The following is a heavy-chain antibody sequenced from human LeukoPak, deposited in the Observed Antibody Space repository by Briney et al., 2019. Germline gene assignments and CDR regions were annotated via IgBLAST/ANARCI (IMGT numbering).Heavy chain of an antibody. J-gene: IGHJ3*02. CDR1: GFTFSNYN. CDR2: ITSSGTYI. CDR3: VRDGGSAWYINGDEAFDI. Sequence: GGSLRLSCAASGFTFSNYNMNWVRQAPGKAMEWVSSITSSGTYIFYADSVKGRFTISRDNAKNSLYLQMNSLRAEDTAVYYCVRDGGSAWYINGDEAFDIWGQGTMVTVSS. V-gene: IGHV3-21*01. D-gene: IGHD6-19*01.